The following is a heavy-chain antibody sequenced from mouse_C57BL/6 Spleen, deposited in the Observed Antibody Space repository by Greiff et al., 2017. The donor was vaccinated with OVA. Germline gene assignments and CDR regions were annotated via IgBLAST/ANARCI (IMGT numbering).Heavy chain of an antibody. D-gene: IGHD4-1*01. J-gene: IGHJ2*01. V-gene: IGHV5-16*01. CDR2: INYDGSST. CDR1: GFTFSDYY. Sequence: EVKLVESEGGLVQPGSSMKLSCTASGFTFSDYYMAWVRQVPEKGLEWVANINYDGSSTYYLDSLKSRFIISRDNAKNILYLQMSSLKSEDTATYYCARDVGRYYFDYWGQGTTLTVSS. CDR3: ARDVGRYYFDY.